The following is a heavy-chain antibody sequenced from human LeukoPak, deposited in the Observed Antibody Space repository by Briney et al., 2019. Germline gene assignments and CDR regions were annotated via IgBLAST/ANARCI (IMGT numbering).Heavy chain of an antibody. CDR2: IASTGET. CDR1: GYRFSTSD. J-gene: IGHJ4*02. V-gene: IGHV3-13*01. CDR3: VRGGEIGLDY. Sequence: GGSLRLSCAASGYRFSTSDMHWVRQGSGRGLEWVSSIASTGETYYAPSVKGRFTISREIAKNSLYLQMNSLRGGDTAIYHCVRGGEIGLDYWGQGTLVTVSS. D-gene: IGHD3-16*01.